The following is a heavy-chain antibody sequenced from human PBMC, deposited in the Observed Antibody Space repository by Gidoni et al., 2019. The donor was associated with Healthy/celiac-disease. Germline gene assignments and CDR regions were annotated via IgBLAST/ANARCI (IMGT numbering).Heavy chain of an antibody. CDR2: ISSNGGST. CDR3: ARVAGGAVAGTSLDY. V-gene: IGHV3-64*01. CDR1: GFTFGSYA. Sequence: EVQLVESGGGLVQPGGSLRLYCAASGFTFGSYAMHWVRQAPGKGLEYVSAISSNGGSTYYANSVKGRFTISRDNSKNTLYLQMGSLGAEDMAVYYCARVAGGAVAGTSLDYWGQGTLVTVSS. J-gene: IGHJ4*02. D-gene: IGHD6-19*01.